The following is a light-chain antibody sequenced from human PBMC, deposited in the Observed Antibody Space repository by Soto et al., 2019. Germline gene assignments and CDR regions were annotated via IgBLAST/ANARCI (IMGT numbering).Light chain of an antibody. CDR3: QQRSTWPRGIT. J-gene: IGKJ5*01. Sequence: EIVLTQSPATLSLSPGERATLSCRASQSVTNYLAWYQQKPGQSPRLLIYDASKRATDIPARFSGSGSGTDFTLTINSLEPGDFAVYYCQQRSTWPRGITFGQGTRLEIK. CDR2: DAS. V-gene: IGKV3-11*01. CDR1: QSVTNY.